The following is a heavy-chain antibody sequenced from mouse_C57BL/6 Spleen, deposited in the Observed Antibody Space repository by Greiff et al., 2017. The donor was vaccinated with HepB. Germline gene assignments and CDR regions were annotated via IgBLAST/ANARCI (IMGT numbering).Heavy chain of an antibody. D-gene: IGHD1-1*01. J-gene: IGHJ3*01. Sequence: QVQLQQPGAELVRPGSSVKLSCKASGYTFTSYWMDWVKQRPGQGLEWIGNIYPSDSETHYTQKFKDKATLTVDKSSSTAYMQLSSLTSEDSAVYYCASDYGSSSSWFAYWGQGTLVTVSA. V-gene: IGHV1-61*01. CDR1: GYTFTSYW. CDR2: IYPSDSET. CDR3: ASDYGSSSSWFAY.